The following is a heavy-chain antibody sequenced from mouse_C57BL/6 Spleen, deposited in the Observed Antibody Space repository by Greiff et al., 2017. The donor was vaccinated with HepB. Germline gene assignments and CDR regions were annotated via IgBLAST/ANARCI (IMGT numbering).Heavy chain of an antibody. CDR2: ISSGGSYT. CDR3: ARHGNYYGSSYYFDV. J-gene: IGHJ1*03. CDR1: GFTFSSYG. Sequence: EVNVVESGGDLVKPGGSLKLSCAASGFTFSSYGMSWVRQTPDKRLEWVATISSGGSYTYYPDSVKGRFTISRDNAKNTLYLQMSSLKSEDTAMYYCARHGNYYGSSYYFDVWGTGTTVTVSS. V-gene: IGHV5-6*01. D-gene: IGHD1-1*01.